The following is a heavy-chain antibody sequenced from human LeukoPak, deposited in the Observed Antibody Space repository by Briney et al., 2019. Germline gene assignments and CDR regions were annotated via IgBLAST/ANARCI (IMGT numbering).Heavy chain of an antibody. CDR3: ARVSRGYCSSSSCYTGDAFDI. CDR1: GFTFSSYS. D-gene: IGHD2-2*02. V-gene: IGHV3-48*04. J-gene: IGHJ3*02. CDR2: ISSSSSTI. Sequence: PGGSLRLSCAASGFTFSSYSMNWVRQAPGKGLEWVSYISSSSSTIYYADSVKGRFTISRDNAKNSLYLQMNSLRAEDTAVYYCARVSRGYCSSSSCYTGDAFDIWGQGTMVTVSS.